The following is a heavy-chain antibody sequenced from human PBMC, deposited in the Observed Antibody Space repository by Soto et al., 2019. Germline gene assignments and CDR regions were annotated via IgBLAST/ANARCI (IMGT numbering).Heavy chain of an antibody. J-gene: IGHJ6*02. CDR1: GGSFSGYY. CDR3: ARGGLLLWFGELLPTADYYYYGMDV. V-gene: IGHV4-34*01. D-gene: IGHD3-10*01. CDR2: INHSGST. Sequence: PSETLSLTCAVYGGSFSGYYWSWIRQPPGKGLEWIGEINHSGSTNYNPSLKSRVTISVDTSKNQFSLKLSSVTAADTAVYYCARGGLLLWFGELLPTADYYYYGMDVWGQGTTVTVSS.